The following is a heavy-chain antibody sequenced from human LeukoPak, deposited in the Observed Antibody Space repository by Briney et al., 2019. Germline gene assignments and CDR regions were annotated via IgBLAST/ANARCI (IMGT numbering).Heavy chain of an antibody. CDR2: IYTSGST. J-gene: IGHJ6*03. CDR3: ARARYDFWSDRWGDYYMDV. D-gene: IGHD3-3*01. V-gene: IGHV4-61*02. Sequence: SETLSLTCTVSGGSISSGSYYWSWIRQPAGKGLEWIGRIYTSGSTNYNPSLKSRVTISVDTSKNQFSLKLSSVTAADTAVYYCARARYDFWSDRWGDYYMDVWGKGTTVTVSS. CDR1: GGSISSGSYY.